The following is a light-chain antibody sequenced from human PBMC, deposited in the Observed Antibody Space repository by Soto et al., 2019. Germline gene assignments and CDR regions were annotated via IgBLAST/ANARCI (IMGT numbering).Light chain of an antibody. V-gene: IGKV3-20*01. J-gene: IGKJ4*01. CDR2: GAS. Sequence: EIVLTQSPGILSLSPGERDTLSCRASQSISSNYLAWYHQKPGQAPRLLIHGASRRAYGIPDRFSGSGSGTDFTLTISRLESQDFAVYYCQQYGSSPLTFGGGTKVEI. CDR1: QSISSNY. CDR3: QQYGSSPLT.